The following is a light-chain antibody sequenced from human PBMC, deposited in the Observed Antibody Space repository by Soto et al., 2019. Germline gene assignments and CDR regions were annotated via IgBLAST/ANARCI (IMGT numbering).Light chain of an antibody. Sequence: EIVMTQSPATLSVSPGERATLSCRASQSVSSKLTWYQQKPGQPPRLLIYGASTRATGIPARFSGSGSGTEFTLTISSLQSEDYVVYYCQQYINWPPLTFGGGTKVEIK. CDR2: GAS. CDR1: QSVSSK. V-gene: IGKV3-15*01. CDR3: QQYINWPPLT. J-gene: IGKJ4*01.